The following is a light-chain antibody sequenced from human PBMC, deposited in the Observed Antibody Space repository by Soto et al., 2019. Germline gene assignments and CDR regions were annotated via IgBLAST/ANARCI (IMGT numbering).Light chain of an antibody. CDR2: GIS. CDR1: YTISSSY. CDR3: QQYVTSSPRT. J-gene: IGKJ1*01. Sequence: EIVLTQSPGTLSLSPGERATLSCRASYTISSSYLAWYQQKPGQAPRLLMYGISRRATGIPDRFSGSGSGTDFTLTNTRLEPEDFAVYYCQQYVTSSPRTFGQGTKVEIK. V-gene: IGKV3-20*01.